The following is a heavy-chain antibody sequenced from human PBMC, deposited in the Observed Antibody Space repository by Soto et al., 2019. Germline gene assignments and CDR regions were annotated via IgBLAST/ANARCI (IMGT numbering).Heavy chain of an antibody. CDR3: ARDKDRQQLGGNYYYILDV. CDR1: GGTFSNSA. J-gene: IGHJ6*02. V-gene: IGHV1-69*12. CDR2: IMPNFRIP. D-gene: IGHD3-3*02. Sequence: QVQLEQSGAEVKKPGSSVKVSCKASGGTFSNSAISWVRQAPGQGLEWMGGIMPNFRIPDYAQKFQGRVTVTADESTSTAYMELSGLRSDDTAVYYCARDKDRQQLGGNYYYILDVWGQGTTVTVSS.